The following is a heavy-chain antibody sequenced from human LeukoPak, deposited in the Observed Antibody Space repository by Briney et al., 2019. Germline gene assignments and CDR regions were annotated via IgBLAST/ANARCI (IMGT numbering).Heavy chain of an antibody. V-gene: IGHV1-2*02. CDR2: INPNDGDT. CDR3: ARANFLYCSSSTCLFDY. Sequence: SVKVSCKASGYTFTDYYMHWVRQAPGQGFEWMGWINPNDGDTNYAQKFQGRVTMTRDTSISTAHMEVSRLRSDDTAVYYCARANFLYCSSSTCLFDYWGQGTLVTVSS. J-gene: IGHJ4*02. CDR1: GYTFTDYY. D-gene: IGHD2-2*01.